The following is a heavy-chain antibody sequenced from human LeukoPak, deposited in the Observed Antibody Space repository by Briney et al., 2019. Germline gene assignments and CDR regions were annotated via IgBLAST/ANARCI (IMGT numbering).Heavy chain of an antibody. CDR2: ISAYNGNT. D-gene: IGHD3-16*01. CDR3: ARLTGALLRTGYYFDY. J-gene: IGHJ4*02. Sequence: ASVKVSCKASGYTFTSYGISWVRQAPGQGPEWMGWISAYNGNTNYAQKLQGRVTMTTDTSTSTAYMELRSLRSDDTAVYYCARLTGALLRTGYYFDYWGQGTLVTVSS. CDR1: GYTFTSYG. V-gene: IGHV1-18*01.